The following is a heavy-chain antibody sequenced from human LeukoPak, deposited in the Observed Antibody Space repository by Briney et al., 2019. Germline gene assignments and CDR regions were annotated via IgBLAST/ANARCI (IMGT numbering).Heavy chain of an antibody. J-gene: IGHJ5*02. CDR3: ARDNSVGDTAWWFDP. D-gene: IGHD1-26*01. CDR2: INPSGSST. V-gene: IGHV1-46*01. CDR1: GYTFTSYY. Sequence: ASVKVSCKASGYTFTSYYMHWVRQAPGQGLEGIGLINPSGSSTSYAQKFQGRLSLTRDMSTSTDYMELSSLRSEDTAVYYCARDNSVGDTAWWFDPWGQGTLVTVSS.